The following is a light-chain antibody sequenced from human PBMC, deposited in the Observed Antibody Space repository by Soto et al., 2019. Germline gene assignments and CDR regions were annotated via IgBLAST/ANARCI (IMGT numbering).Light chain of an antibody. CDR2: KAY. CDR1: QTISSW. Sequence: DIQMTQSPSTLSGSVGDRVTITCRASQTISSWLAWYQQKPGKAPKLLIYKAYTLKSGVPSRFSGSGSGTEFTLTISSLQPADFATYYCQHYNSYSEAFGQGTKVELK. CDR3: QHYNSYSEA. J-gene: IGKJ1*01. V-gene: IGKV1-5*03.